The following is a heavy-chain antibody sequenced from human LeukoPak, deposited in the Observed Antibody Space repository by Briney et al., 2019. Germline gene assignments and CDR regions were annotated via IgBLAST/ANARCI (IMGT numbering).Heavy chain of an antibody. V-gene: IGHV4-30-2*01. CDR2: IYHSGST. Sequence: SQTLSLTCAVSGGSISSGGYSWSWIRQPPGKGLEWIVYIYHSGSTYYNPSLKSRVTISVDRSKNQFSLKLSSVTAADTAVYYCARSYDSSGYSQYYFDYWGQGTLVTVSS. CDR3: ARSYDSSGYSQYYFDY. CDR1: GGSISSGGYS. D-gene: IGHD3-22*01. J-gene: IGHJ4*02.